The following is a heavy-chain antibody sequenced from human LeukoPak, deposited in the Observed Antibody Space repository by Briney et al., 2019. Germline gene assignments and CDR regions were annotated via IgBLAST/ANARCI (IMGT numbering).Heavy chain of an antibody. CDR3: ARGRDYYAVSGYHNWFDA. CDR2: ISPSGDTT. Sequence: ASVKVSCKASGYTFTRYYMHWVRQAPGQGVEWMGIISPSGDTTSYAQKFQGRVTMTRDTSTRTVYLDLSSLRSEDTAVYYCARGRDYYAVSGYHNWFDAWGQGTLVTVSS. CDR1: GYTFTRYY. V-gene: IGHV1-46*01. J-gene: IGHJ5*02. D-gene: IGHD3-22*01.